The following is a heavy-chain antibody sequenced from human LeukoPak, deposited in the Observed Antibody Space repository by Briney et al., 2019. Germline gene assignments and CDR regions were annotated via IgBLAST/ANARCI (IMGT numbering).Heavy chain of an antibody. CDR2: INSDGSST. CDR3: AREGSITMIVVVITTGAFDI. CDR1: GFTFSSYW. J-gene: IGHJ3*02. Sequence: HPGGSLRLSCAASGFTFSSYWMHWVRQAPGKGLVWVSRINSDGSSTSYADSVKGRFTISRDNAKNTLYLQMNSLRAEDTAVYYCAREGSITMIVVVITTGAFDIWGQGTMVTVSS. V-gene: IGHV3-74*01. D-gene: IGHD3-22*01.